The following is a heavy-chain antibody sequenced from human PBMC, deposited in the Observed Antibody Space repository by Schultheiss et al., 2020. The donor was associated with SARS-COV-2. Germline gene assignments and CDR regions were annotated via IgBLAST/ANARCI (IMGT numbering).Heavy chain of an antibody. D-gene: IGHD3-10*01. CDR3: ARERWPDYYGSGSNGRDYFDY. V-gene: IGHV3-33*08. J-gene: IGHJ4*02. CDR2: IWYDGSNK. CDR1: GFTFSSYG. Sequence: GESLKISCAASGFTFSSYGMHWVRQAPGKGLEWVAVIWYDGSNKYYADSVKGRFTISRDNSKNTLYLQMNSLRAEDTAVYYCARERWPDYYGSGSNGRDYFDYWGQGTLVTVSS.